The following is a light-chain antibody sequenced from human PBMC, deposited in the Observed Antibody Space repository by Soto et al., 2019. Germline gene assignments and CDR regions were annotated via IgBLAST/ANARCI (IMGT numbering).Light chain of an antibody. V-gene: IGKV3-15*01. CDR1: QSVSSN. CDR3: QQYNNWPPWT. CDR2: GAS. Sequence: EIVMTQSPATLSVSPGERATLSCRASQSVSSNLAWYQQKPGQAPRLLNYGASTRATGIPARFSGSGSGTEFTLTITTLQSKDFAVYYCQQYNNWPPWTFGQGTKVEIK. J-gene: IGKJ1*01.